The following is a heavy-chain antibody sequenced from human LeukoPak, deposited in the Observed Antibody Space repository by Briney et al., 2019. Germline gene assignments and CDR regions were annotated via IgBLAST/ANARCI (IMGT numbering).Heavy chain of an antibody. V-gene: IGHV3-53*01. D-gene: IGHD5-12*01. Sequence: GGSLRLSCAASGFTVSSNYMSWVRQAPGKGLEWVSVIYSGGSTYYADSVKGRFTISRDNSKNTLYLQMSSLRAEDTAVYYCAKARYSGYDHYYFDYWGQGTLVTVSS. CDR1: GFTVSSNY. J-gene: IGHJ4*02. CDR2: IYSGGST. CDR3: AKARYSGYDHYYFDY.